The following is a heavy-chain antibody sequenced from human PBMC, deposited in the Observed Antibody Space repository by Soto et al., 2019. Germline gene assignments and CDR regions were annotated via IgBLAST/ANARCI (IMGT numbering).Heavy chain of an antibody. CDR3: ARGLGYYYDSSGYYQTPGGFEY. Sequence: GGSLRLSCAASGFTFSSYEMNWVRQAPGKGLEWVSYISSSGSTIYYADSVKGRFTISRDNAKNSLYLQMNSLRAEDTAVYYCARGLGYYYDSSGYYQTPGGFEYWGQGTLVTVSS. V-gene: IGHV3-48*03. CDR2: ISSSGSTI. J-gene: IGHJ4*02. D-gene: IGHD3-22*01. CDR1: GFTFSSYE.